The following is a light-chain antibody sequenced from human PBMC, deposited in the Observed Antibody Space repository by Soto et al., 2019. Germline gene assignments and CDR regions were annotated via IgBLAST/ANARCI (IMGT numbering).Light chain of an antibody. CDR3: AAWDDSLSGPAWV. Sequence: VLTQPPSASGTPGQRVTISCSGSSSNIGSNYVYWYQQLPGTAPKLLIYRNNQRPSGVPDRFSGSKSGTSASLAISGLRSEDEADYYCAAWDDSLSGPAWVFGGGTKLTVL. CDR2: RNN. V-gene: IGLV1-47*01. CDR1: SSNIGSNY. J-gene: IGLJ3*02.